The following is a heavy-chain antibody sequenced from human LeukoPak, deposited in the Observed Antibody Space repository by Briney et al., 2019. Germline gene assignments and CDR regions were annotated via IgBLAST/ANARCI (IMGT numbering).Heavy chain of an antibody. J-gene: IGHJ4*02. CDR1: GFTFSTYW. CDR2: IKEDGSEK. Sequence: GGSLRLSCEAAGFTFSTYWMTWVRQAPGKGLEWVANIKEDGSEKNYVDSVKGRFTISRDNAKNALHLQMNSLRVEETAVYYCIRGGFSLDYWGQGTLVTVSS. D-gene: IGHD3-16*02. CDR3: IRGGFSLDY. V-gene: IGHV3-7*01.